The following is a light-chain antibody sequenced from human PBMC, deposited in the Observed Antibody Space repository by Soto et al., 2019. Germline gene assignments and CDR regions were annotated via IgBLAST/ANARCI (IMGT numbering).Light chain of an antibody. V-gene: IGLV2-14*01. J-gene: IGLJ2*01. CDR3: SSYTGTNTLV. CDR1: SSDVGDYNY. Sequence: QSALTQPASVSGSPGQSITISCTGTSSDVGDYNYVSWYLQHPGKAPKLIIYGVTNWPSGISNRFSGSKSGNTASLTISGLQAEDEADYYCSSYTGTNTLVFGGGTKVTVL. CDR2: GVT.